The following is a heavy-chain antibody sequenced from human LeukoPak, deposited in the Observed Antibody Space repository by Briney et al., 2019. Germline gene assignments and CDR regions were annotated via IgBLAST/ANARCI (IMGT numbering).Heavy chain of an antibody. CDR3: ARPVSSSGWYLDY. J-gene: IGHJ4*02. V-gene: IGHV3-53*01. CDR1: GFTVSSNY. D-gene: IGHD6-19*01. CDR2: IYSGGST. Sequence: GGSLRLSCAASGFTVSSNYMSWVRQAPGKGLEWVSVIYSGGSTYYADSVKGRFTISRDNSENTLFLQMNSLRAEDTAVYYCARPVSSSGWYLDYWGQGTLVTVSS.